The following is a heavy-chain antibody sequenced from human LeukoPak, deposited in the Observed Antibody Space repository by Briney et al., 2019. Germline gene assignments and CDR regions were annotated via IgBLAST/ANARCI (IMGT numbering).Heavy chain of an antibody. D-gene: IGHD2-2*02. J-gene: IGHJ5*02. V-gene: IGHV4-59*01. CDR1: GGSIGSYY. Sequence: PSETLSLTCTVSGGSIGSYYWSWIRQPPGKGLEWIGCVYYSGSTSYNPSLKSRVTISVDTSKNQFSLKLSSVTAADTAVYYCARSGYCSSTSCYRSLWFDPWGQGTLVTVSS. CDR3: ARSGYCSSTSCYRSLWFDP. CDR2: VYYSGST.